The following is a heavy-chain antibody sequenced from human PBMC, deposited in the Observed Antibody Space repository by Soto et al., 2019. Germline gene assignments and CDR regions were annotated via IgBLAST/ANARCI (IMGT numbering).Heavy chain of an antibody. J-gene: IGHJ5*02. CDR3: ARYFLNDYGDPGWFDP. D-gene: IGHD4-17*01. Sequence: QVQLVQSGVEVKGPGASVTVSCKASGYTFSSYGIAWVRQAPGQGLEWLGWINCYSGYTHYVHTFQGRISFTTDSSASTAYLELRSLISDDTAVYYCARYFLNDYGDPGWFDPWGQGTLVTVSS. CDR2: INCYSGYT. V-gene: IGHV1-18*01. CDR1: GYTFSSYG.